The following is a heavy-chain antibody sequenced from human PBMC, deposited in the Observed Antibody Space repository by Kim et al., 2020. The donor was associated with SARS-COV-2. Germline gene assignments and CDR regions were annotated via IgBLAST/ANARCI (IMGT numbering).Heavy chain of an antibody. J-gene: IGHJ5*02. V-gene: IGHV4-39*01. CDR3: ARLASFYYGSGSYFGWFDP. CDR2: IYYSGST. D-gene: IGHD3-10*01. CDR1: GGSISSSSYY. Sequence: SETLSLTCTVSGGSISSSSYYWGWIRQPPGKGLEWIGSIYYSGSTYYNPSLKSRVTISVDTSKNQFSLKLSSVTAADTAVYYCARLASFYYGSGSYFGWFDPWGQGTLVTVSS.